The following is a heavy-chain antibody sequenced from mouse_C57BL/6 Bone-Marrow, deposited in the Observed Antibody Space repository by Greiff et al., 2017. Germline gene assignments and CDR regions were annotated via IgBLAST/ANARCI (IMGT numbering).Heavy chain of an antibody. CDR1: GYSITSGYD. CDR2: IRYSGST. Sequence: EVQLQESGPGMVKPSQSLSLTCTVTGYSITSGYDWHWIRHFPGNKLEWMGYIRYSGSTNYNPSLKSRISITHDTSKNHFFLKLNSVTAEDAAAYYCARRFSLLAYFAYWGQGTLVTVSA. D-gene: IGHD2-10*01. J-gene: IGHJ3*01. CDR3: ARRFSLLAYFAY. V-gene: IGHV3-1*01.